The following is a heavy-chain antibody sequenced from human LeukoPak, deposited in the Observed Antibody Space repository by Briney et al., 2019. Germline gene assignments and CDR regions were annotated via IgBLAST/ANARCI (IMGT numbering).Heavy chain of an antibody. V-gene: IGHV1-18*01. J-gene: IGHJ4*02. CDR2: VSAYNGNT. Sequence: ASVKVSCKASGYSFTSYGISWVRQAPGQGLEWMGWVSAYNGNTDYAQKFQGRVTMTTDTSTTTAYMELRSLKSDDTAVYYCARGPLSGSYGDHWGQGTLVTVSS. D-gene: IGHD1-26*01. CDR3: ARGPLSGSYGDH. CDR1: GYSFTSYG.